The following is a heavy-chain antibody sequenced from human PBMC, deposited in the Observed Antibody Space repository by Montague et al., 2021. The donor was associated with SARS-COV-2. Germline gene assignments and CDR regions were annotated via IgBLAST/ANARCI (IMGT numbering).Heavy chain of an antibody. Sequence: LSLSLSASGFTFSRYTISWVRQAPGKGLEWVSGISGGGDRKYYADSVKGRLTISRDNSKNTVYVQMNSLRAEDTAVYYCAKFSRDSSGVAWGQGTLVTVPS. CDR3: AKFSRDSSGVA. CDR1: GFTFSRYT. J-gene: IGHJ5*02. CDR2: ISGGGDRK. V-gene: IGHV3-23*01. D-gene: IGHD3-22*01.